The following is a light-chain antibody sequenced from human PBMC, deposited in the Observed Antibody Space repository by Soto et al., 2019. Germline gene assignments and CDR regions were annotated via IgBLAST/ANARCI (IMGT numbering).Light chain of an antibody. CDR1: QSISSW. J-gene: IGKJ2*01. Sequence: DIQMTQSPSTLSASVGDRVTITCRASQSISSWLAWYQQKRGKAPKLLIYDASSLESGVPSWFSGSGSGTEFTLTISSLQPDDFATYYCQQYNSYSNTFGQGTKLEI. CDR2: DAS. CDR3: QQYNSYSNT. V-gene: IGKV1-5*01.